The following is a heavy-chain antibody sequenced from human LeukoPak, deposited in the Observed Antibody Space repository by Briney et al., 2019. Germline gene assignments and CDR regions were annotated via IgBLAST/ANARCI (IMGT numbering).Heavy chain of an antibody. CDR3: AKGYSYDLYWYSHV. J-gene: IGHJ2*01. Sequence: GGSLRLSCAASGFTFSSSEMNWVRQAPGKGLEWVSYISSSSLTTYYADSVKGRFTVSRDNAENSLYLQMNSLRAEDTAVYYCAKGYSYDLYWYSHVWGRGTLVTVSS. CDR2: ISSSSLTT. CDR1: GFTFSSSE. V-gene: IGHV3-48*03. D-gene: IGHD5-18*01.